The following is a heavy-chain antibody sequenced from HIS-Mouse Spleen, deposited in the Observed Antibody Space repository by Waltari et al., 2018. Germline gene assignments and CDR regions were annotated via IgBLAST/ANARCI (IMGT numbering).Heavy chain of an antibody. D-gene: IGHD3-3*01. CDR3: ARVYYDFWSGYYY. V-gene: IGHV1-8*01. Sequence: QVQLVQSGAEVTTPGASVKVSCKASGATFTSHDLNWLRQDTGQGLEWMGWMNPNSGNKGYAQKFQGRVTMTRNTSISTAYMELSSLRSEDTAVYYCARVYYDFWSGYYYWGQGTLVTVSS. CDR2: MNPNSGNK. J-gene: IGHJ4*02. CDR1: GATFTSHD.